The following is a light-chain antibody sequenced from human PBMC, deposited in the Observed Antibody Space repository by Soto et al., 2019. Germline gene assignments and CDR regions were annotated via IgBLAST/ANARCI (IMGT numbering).Light chain of an antibody. Sequence: QSVLTQPPSVSGAPGQRVTISCTGSSSNIAAGYDVHCYQQLPGTARKLLVYGNSTRPSGVHDRFAGSKSGTSAALAITGLQAEDEADYYCQSYDSSLSGYVVFGGGTKLTVL. J-gene: IGLJ2*01. CDR2: GNS. V-gene: IGLV1-40*01. CDR1: SSNIAAGYD. CDR3: QSYDSSLSGYVV.